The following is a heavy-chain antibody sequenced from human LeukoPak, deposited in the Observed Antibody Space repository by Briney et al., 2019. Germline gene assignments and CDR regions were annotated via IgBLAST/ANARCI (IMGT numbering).Heavy chain of an antibody. J-gene: IGHJ4*02. CDR3: AREGVKYCGGDCYSRLGL. D-gene: IGHD2-21*02. V-gene: IGHV1-69*04. CDR2: IIPILGIA. Sequence: ASVKVSCKASRGTFSSYAISWVRQAPGQGLEWMGRIIPILGIANYAQKFQGRVTITADKSTSTAYMELSSLRSEDTAVYYCAREGVKYCGGDCYSRLGLWGQGTLVTVSS. CDR1: RGTFSSYA.